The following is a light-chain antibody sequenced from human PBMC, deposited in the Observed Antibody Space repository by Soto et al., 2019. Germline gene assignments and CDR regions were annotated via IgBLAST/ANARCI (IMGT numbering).Light chain of an antibody. Sequence: EIVLTQSPGTLSLSPGERATLSCRASQSVSSSYLAWYQQKPGQSPRLLISGASSRATGIPDRFSGSGSGTDFSLTISRLEPEDFAIYYCQQYGNSPITFGQGTRLEIK. CDR1: QSVSSSY. CDR3: QQYGNSPIT. CDR2: GAS. V-gene: IGKV3-20*01. J-gene: IGKJ5*01.